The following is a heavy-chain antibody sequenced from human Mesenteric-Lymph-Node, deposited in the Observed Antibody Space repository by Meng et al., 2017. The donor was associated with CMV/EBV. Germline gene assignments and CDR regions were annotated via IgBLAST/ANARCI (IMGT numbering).Heavy chain of an antibody. CDR3: ARDTSGTGTVTM. CDR1: GFSISSGGYY. D-gene: IGHD1-26*01. CDR2: IYDSGRI. Sequence: VSGFSISSGGYYWNWIRQHPGKGLEWIGYIYDSGRIYYNPSLKSRVTISLDTTKNQFSLMLSSVTAADTAVYYCARDTSGTGTVTMWGQGALVTVSS. J-gene: IGHJ4*02. V-gene: IGHV4-31*02.